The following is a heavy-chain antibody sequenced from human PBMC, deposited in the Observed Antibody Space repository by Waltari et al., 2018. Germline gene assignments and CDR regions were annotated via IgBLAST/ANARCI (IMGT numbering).Heavy chain of an antibody. D-gene: IGHD3-10*01. J-gene: IGHJ4*02. Sequence: VQLVESGGVVVQPGGSLRLSCAASGFTFDDYTMHWVRQAPGKGLEWVSLISWDGGSTYYADSVKGRFTISRDNSKNSLYLQMNSLRTEDTALYYCAKDMYGSGSYYGVDYWGQGTLVTVSS. V-gene: IGHV3-43*01. CDR1: GFTFDDYT. CDR3: AKDMYGSGSYYGVDY. CDR2: ISWDGGST.